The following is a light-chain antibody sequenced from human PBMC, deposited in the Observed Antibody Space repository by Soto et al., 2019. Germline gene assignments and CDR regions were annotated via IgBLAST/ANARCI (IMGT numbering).Light chain of an antibody. CDR1: RGDVGFYNY. Sequence: QAALTQPASGSGSPGQAITITCTGTRGDVGFYNYLTWYQQQPVKGPELMFYEVSSRPSGGSNRFSVSKSGKTASLTISGLQAEEDSDYYWTSFTIGRTLGAFGTGTEVTV. V-gene: IGLV2-14*01. CDR2: EVS. CDR3: TSFTIGRTLGA. J-gene: IGLJ1*01.